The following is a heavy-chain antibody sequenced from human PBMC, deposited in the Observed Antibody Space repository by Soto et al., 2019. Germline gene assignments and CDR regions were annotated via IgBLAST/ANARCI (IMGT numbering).Heavy chain of an antibody. D-gene: IGHD3-22*01. J-gene: IGHJ4*02. Sequence: EVQLVESGGGLVQPGGSLRLSCAASGFTFSSYWMSWVRQAPGKGLGWVANIKQDGSEKYYVDSVKGRFTISRDNATNSLSLEMNSLRAEDTAVYYCARSRADYYDSSGYPLGYWGQGTLVTVSS. CDR1: GFTFSSYW. CDR3: ARSRADYYDSSGYPLGY. V-gene: IGHV3-7*04. CDR2: IKQDGSEK.